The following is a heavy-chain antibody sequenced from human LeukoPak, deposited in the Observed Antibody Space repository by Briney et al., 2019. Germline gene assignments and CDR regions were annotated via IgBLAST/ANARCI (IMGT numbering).Heavy chain of an antibody. CDR3: ARHDGFIPPPDY. CDR2: IYYSGST. D-gene: IGHD4-17*01. J-gene: IGHJ4*02. V-gene: IGHV4-39*01. Sequence: PSETLSLTCTVSGGSISSSSYYWGWIRQPPGKGLEWIGSIYYSGSTYYNPSLKSRVTISVDTSKNQFSLKLSSVTAADTAVYYCARHDGFIPPPDYWGQGTLVTVSS. CDR1: GGSISSSSYY.